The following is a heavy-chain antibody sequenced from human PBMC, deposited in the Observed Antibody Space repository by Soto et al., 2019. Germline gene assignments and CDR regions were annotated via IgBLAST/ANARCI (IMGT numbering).Heavy chain of an antibody. Sequence: QVQLVQSGAEVKKPGSSVKVSCKASGGTFSSYAISWVRQAPGQGLEWMGGIIPIFGTANYAQKFQGRVTITADKSTSTAYMELSSLRSEDTAVYYCARGGLRGASIAARNPYFDYWGQGTLVTVSS. CDR2: IIPIFGTA. J-gene: IGHJ4*02. V-gene: IGHV1-69*06. CDR1: GGTFSSYA. CDR3: ARGGLRGASIAARNPYFDY. D-gene: IGHD6-6*01.